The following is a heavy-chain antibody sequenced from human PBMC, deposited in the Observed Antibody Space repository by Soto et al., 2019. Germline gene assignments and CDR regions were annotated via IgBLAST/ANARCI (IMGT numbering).Heavy chain of an antibody. V-gene: IGHV4-34*01. CDR1: GGSLSGFY. Sequence: SENLSLTCGVYGGSLSGFYWSWIRQPPGKGLEWIGGINHSGSTNYNPSPKSRVTISVDTSKSQFSLKLSSMTAAYTAVYYCAKGLTRDYYYYYYMDVWGKGTTVTVSS. J-gene: IGHJ6*03. CDR3: AKGLTRDYYYYYYMDV. CDR2: INHSGST.